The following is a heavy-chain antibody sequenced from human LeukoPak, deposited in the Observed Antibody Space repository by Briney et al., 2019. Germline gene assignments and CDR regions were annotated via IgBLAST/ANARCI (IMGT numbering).Heavy chain of an antibody. CDR1: GFTFSSYG. CDR3: ASTWLDNWGAFDI. CDR2: IWYDGSNK. J-gene: IGHJ3*02. V-gene: IGHV3-33*01. D-gene: IGHD1-1*01. Sequence: PGRSLRLSCAASGFTFSSYGMHWVRQAPGKGLEWVAVIWYDGSNKYYADSVKGRFTISRDNSKNTLYLQMNSLRAEDTAMYYCASTWLDNWGAFDIWGQGTMVTVSS.